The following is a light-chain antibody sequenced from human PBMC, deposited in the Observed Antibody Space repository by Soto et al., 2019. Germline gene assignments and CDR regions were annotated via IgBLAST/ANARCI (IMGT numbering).Light chain of an antibody. V-gene: IGLV2-11*01. CDR3: GSYAGSPRYV. CDR1: SSDVGTYNY. J-gene: IGLJ1*01. Sequence: QSALTQPRSVSGSPGQSVTISCTGTSSDVGTYNYVSWYQQHPGKAPKVMIYDVSERPSGVPDRFSGSKSGNTASLTFSGRQAEDEAEYYCGSYAGSPRYVFGTGTKVTVL. CDR2: DVS.